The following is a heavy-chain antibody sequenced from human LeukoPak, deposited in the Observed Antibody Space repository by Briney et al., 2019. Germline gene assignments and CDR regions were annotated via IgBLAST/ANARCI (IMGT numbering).Heavy chain of an antibody. V-gene: IGHV4-31*03. CDR1: GGSISSGGYY. D-gene: IGHD3-10*01. CDR3: ARDIYYYGSGSYLYYGMDV. J-gene: IGHJ6*02. CDR2: IYYSGST. Sequence: SQTLSPTCTVSGGSISSGGYYWSWIRQHPGKGLEWIGYIYYSGSTYYNPSLKSRVTISVDTSKNQFSLKLSSVTAADTAVYYCARDIYYYGSGSYLYYGMDVWGQGTTVTVSS.